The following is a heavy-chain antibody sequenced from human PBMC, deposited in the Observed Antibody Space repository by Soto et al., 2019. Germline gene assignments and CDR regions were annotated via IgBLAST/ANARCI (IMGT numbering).Heavy chain of an antibody. V-gene: IGHV3-21*01. D-gene: IGHD2-8*01. J-gene: IGHJ4*02. CDR2: ISSTSTYI. CDR3: ARDLGVTATGPSLDY. Sequence: GGSLRLSCAASGFTFSSYSMNWVRQAPGKGLEWVSGISSTSTYIFYADSVKGRFTISRDNAKNSLYLQMNSLRAEDTAVYYCARDLGVTATGPSLDYWGQGAQVTVS. CDR1: GFTFSSYS.